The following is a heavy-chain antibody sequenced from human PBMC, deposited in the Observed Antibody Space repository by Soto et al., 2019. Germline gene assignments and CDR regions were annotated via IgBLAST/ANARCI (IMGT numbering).Heavy chain of an antibody. V-gene: IGHV4-39*01. CDR1: GGSISSSSYY. J-gene: IGHJ6*02. Sequence: QLQLQESGPGLVKPSETLSLTCTVSGGSISSSSYYWGWIRHPPGKGLEWIGSIYYSVYTYYNPSLKHQVPISVDTSKNQFSLKLSSVTAADTAVYYCARHNGPLYVGYYYDMDVWGQGTTVTVSS. CDR2: IYYSVYT. CDR3: ARHNGPLYVGYYYDMDV. D-gene: IGHD3-16*01.